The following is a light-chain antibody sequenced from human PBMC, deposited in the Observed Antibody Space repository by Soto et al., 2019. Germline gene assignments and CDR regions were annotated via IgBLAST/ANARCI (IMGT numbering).Light chain of an antibody. CDR3: QHYNSYSEA. J-gene: IGKJ1*01. CDR1: QTISSW. Sequence: DIQMTQSPSTLSGSVGDRVTITCRASQTISSWLAWYQQKPGKAPKLLIYKASTLKSGVPSRFSGSGSGTEFTLTISSLPPDDFATYYCQHYNSYSEAFGQGTTVELK. CDR2: KAS. V-gene: IGKV1-5*03.